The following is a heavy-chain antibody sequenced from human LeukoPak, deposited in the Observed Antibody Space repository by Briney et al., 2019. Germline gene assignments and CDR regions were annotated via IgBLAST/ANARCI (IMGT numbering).Heavy chain of an antibody. CDR1: GGPINTYY. J-gene: IGHJ3*02. Sequence: SETLSLTCTVSGGPINTYYCSWVRQPPGKGLEWIASIYYSGSTDYNPSLKSRVAISIDTSKNQFSLKLSSVTAADTALYYCAGDVDTAMLDAFDIWGQGTMVTVSS. D-gene: IGHD5-18*01. CDR3: AGDVDTAMLDAFDI. CDR2: IYYSGST. V-gene: IGHV4-59*01.